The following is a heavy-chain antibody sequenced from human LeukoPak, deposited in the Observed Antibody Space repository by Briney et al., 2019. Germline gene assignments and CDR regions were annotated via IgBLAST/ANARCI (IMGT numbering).Heavy chain of an antibody. CDR2: INPNSGGT. CDR1: GYAFTGYY. V-gene: IGHV1-2*02. Sequence: ASVKVSCKASGYAFTGYYMHWVRQAPGQGLEWMGWINPNSGGTNYAQKFQGRVTMTRDTSISTAYMELSSLRSEDTAAYYCARGPYYFDYWGQGTLVTVSS. CDR3: ARGPYYFDY. J-gene: IGHJ4*02.